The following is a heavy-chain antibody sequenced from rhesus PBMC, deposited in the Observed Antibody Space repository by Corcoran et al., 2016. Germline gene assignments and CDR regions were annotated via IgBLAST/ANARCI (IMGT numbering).Heavy chain of an antibody. V-gene: IGHV4-80*01. CDR3: ARSYSGYHLGFDY. J-gene: IGHJ4*01. D-gene: IGHD1-44*01. Sequence: QVQLQESGPGLVKPSATLSLTCAVSGGSFSSYWWSWIRQPPGKGLEWIGEINGNSGSTNYNPSLKSRVTISKDASKNQFSLKLSSVTAADTAVYYCARSYSGYHLGFDYWGQGVLVTVSS. CDR1: GGSFSSYW. CDR2: INGNSGST.